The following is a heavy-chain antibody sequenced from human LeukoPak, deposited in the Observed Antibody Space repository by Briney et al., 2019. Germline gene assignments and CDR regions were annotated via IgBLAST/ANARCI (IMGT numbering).Heavy chain of an antibody. CDR2: ISWNSGSI. V-gene: IGHV3-9*01. J-gene: IGHJ3*02. CDR3: AKAGGSSSWYAFDI. Sequence: PGRSLRLSCAASGFTFDDYAMHWVRQAPGKGLEWVSGISWNSGSIGYADSVRGRFTISRDNAKNSLYLQMNSLRAEDTALYYCAKAGGSSSWYAFDIWGQGTMVTVSS. CDR1: GFTFDDYA. D-gene: IGHD6-13*01.